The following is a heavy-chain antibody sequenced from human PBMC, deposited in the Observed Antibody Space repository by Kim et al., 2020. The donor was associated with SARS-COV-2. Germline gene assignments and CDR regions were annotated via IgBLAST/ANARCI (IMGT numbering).Heavy chain of an antibody. V-gene: IGHV1-69*13. D-gene: IGHD3-9*01. CDR1: GGTFSSYA. CDR3: ARVRARLRYFDSTPFRYYFDY. CDR2: IIPIFGTA. J-gene: IGHJ4*02. Sequence: SVKVSCKASGGTFSSYAISWVRQAPGQGLEWMGGIIPIFGTANYAQKFQGRVTITADESTSTAYMELSSLRSEDTAVYYCARVRARLRYFDSTPFRYYFDYWGQGTLVTVSS.